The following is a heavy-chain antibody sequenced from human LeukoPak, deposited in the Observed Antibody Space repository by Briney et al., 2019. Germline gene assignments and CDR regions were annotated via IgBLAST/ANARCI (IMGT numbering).Heavy chain of an antibody. Sequence: GGSLRLSCAASGFTFSSYSMTWVRQAPGKGLEWVSVISGSGGTTYYADSVKGRFTISRDNSKNTLHLQMNSLRAEDTAVYYCARAGGTTTEGFDYWGQGTLVTVSS. CDR2: ISGSGGTT. J-gene: IGHJ4*02. V-gene: IGHV3-23*01. CDR3: ARAGGTTTEGFDY. D-gene: IGHD1/OR15-1a*01. CDR1: GFTFSSYS.